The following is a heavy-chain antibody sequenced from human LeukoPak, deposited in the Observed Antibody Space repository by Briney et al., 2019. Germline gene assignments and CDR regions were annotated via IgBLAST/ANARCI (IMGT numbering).Heavy chain of an antibody. CDR3: GTNEGSSWTAIDY. CDR1: GGSISSGDYY. J-gene: IGHJ4*02. Sequence: SQTLSLTCTVSGGSISSGDYYWNWIRQPPGKGLEWSGYIHYTGTTYYNPSLKSRVTISVDTSNNQFSLKLNSVTAADTAVYHCGTNEGSSWTAIDYWGQGTLVTVSS. D-gene: IGHD6-13*01. CDR2: IHYTGTT. V-gene: IGHV4-30-4*08.